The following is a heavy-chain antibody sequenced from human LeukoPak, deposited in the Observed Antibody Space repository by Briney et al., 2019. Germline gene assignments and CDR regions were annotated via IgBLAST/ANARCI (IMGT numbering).Heavy chain of an antibody. J-gene: IGHJ4*02. D-gene: IGHD4-17*01. CDR3: ARVTYVDDMLYQYFDY. V-gene: IGHV4-38-2*01. Sequence: SETLSLTCAVSSYSISSGSYWGWIRQSPGKGLEWVGSIFHSGHSYYNPSLKSRLTMSVDTSKNQSSLKLTSVTAADTALYYCARVTYVDDMLYQYFDYWGQGILVTVSS. CDR2: IFHSGHS. CDR1: SYSISSGSY.